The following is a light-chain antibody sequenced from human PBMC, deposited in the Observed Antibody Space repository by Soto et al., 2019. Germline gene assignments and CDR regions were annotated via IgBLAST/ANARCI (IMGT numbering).Light chain of an antibody. CDR3: QQYNSYSLT. J-gene: IGKJ3*01. Sequence: DIQMTQSPSTLSASVGDRVTITCRASQSFGSWLAWYQQKPGKAPNLLIYDASSLESGVPSRFSGSGSGTEFTLTISSLQPDYFATYYCQQYNSYSLTFGPGTKVDIK. CDR1: QSFGSW. CDR2: DAS. V-gene: IGKV1-5*01.